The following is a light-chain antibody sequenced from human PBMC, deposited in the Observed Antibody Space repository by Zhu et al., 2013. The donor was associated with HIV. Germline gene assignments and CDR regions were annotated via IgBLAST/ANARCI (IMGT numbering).Light chain of an antibody. Sequence: DIVLTQSPGTLSLSPGDTATLSCRASQSVSSSFLAWYQQKIGQPPRLLMYETSTRAAGIPARFSGSGSVRDFTLTITGLEPEDFAVYYCQQYGSSPLTFGGGTEGGDQ. CDR3: QQYGSSPLT. V-gene: IGKV3-20*01. CDR1: QSVSSSF. J-gene: IGKJ4*01. CDR2: ETS.